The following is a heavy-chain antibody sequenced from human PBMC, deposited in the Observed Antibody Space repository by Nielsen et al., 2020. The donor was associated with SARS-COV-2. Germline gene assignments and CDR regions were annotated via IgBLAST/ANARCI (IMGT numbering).Heavy chain of an antibody. V-gene: IGHV3-11*06. CDR2: ISSSSSYT. J-gene: IGHJ4*02. Sequence: GGSLRLSFAASGFTFSDYYMSWIRQAPGKGLEWVSYISSSSSYTNYADSVKGRFTISRDNAKNSLYLQMNSLRAEDTAVYYCASPGSYRSRLLDYWGQGTLVTVSS. CDR3: ASPGSYRSRLLDY. D-gene: IGHD3-16*02. CDR1: GFTFSDYY.